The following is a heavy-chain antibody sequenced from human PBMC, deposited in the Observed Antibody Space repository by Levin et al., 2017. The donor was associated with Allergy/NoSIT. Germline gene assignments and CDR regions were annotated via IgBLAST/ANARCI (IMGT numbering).Heavy chain of an antibody. D-gene: IGHD3-16*01. CDR2: ISGSGGST. CDR1: GFTFSSYA. CDR3: AKDRLSDDYVWGSRKFDP. Sequence: ASVKVSCAASGFTFSSYAMSWVRQAPGKGLEWVSAISGSGGSTYYADSVKGRFTISRDNSKNTLYLQMNSLRDEDTAVYYCAKDRLSDDYVWGSRKFDPWGQGTLVTVSS. V-gene: IGHV3-23*01. J-gene: IGHJ5*02.